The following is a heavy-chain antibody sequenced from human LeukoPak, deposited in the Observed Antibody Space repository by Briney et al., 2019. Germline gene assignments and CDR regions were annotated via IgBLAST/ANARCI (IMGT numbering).Heavy chain of an antibody. J-gene: IGHJ4*02. V-gene: IGHV4-34*01. CDR2: INHSGST. CDR3: ARVITGSSNWGVGHFDY. Sequence: SETLSLTCTVYGGSFSGYYWSWIRQPPGKGLEWIGEINHSGSTNYNPFLKSRVTISVDTSKNQFSLKLSSVTAADTAVYYCARVITGSSNWGVGHFDYWGQGTLVTVSS. CDR1: GGSFSGYY. D-gene: IGHD7-27*01.